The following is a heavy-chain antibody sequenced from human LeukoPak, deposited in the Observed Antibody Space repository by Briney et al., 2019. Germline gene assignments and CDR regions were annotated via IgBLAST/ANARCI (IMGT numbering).Heavy chain of an antibody. D-gene: IGHD3-22*01. J-gene: IGHJ5*02. CDR2: IYSGGST. CDR3: ARDLNDYYDSSGYYRGWFDP. Sequence: GGSLRLSCAASGFTVSSNYMSWVRQAPGKGLEWVSVIYSGGSTYYADSVKGRFTISRDNSKNTLYLQMNSLRAEDTAVYYCARDLNDYYDSSGYYRGWFDPWGQGTLVTVSS. V-gene: IGHV3-66*01. CDR1: GFTVSSNY.